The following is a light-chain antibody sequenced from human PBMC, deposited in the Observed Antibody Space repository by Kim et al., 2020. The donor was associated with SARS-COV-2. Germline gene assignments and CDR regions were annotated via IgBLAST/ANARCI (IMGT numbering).Light chain of an antibody. J-gene: IGLJ3*02. CDR3: QAWNSSTAWV. V-gene: IGLV3-1*01. CDR2: QDS. CDR1: KLGDKY. Sequence: VSPVQTASIPCSGDKLGDKYTCWYQQKPGQSPVLVIYQDSKRPSGIPERFSGSNSGNTATLTISGTQAMDEADYYCQAWNSSTAWVFGGGTQLTVL.